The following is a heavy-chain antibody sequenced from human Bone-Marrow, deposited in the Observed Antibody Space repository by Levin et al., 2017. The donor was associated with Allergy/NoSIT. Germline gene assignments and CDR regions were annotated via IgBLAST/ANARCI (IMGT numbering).Heavy chain of an antibody. D-gene: IGHD3-3*01. V-gene: IGHV1-18*01. CDR1: GYTFSDYG. J-gene: IGHJ5*02. CDR3: ARDPDPGTDGVGGWFDP. CDR2: ISAYSGDT. Sequence: GESLKISCKASGYTFSDYGISWVRQAPGQGLEWLGWISAYSGDTTFAPKFQDRVTMTTDTSTNTAYMELRSLKSDDSAVYFCARDPDPGTDGVGGWFDPWGQGTLVTVSS.